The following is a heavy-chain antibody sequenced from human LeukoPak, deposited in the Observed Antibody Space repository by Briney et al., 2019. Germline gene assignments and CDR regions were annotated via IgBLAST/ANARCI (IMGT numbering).Heavy chain of an antibody. D-gene: IGHD4-17*01. CDR1: GFTFSSYG. CDR2: ISYDGSNK. CDR3: AKLPDYGDYV. Sequence: GGSLRLSCAASGFTFSSYGMHWVCQAPGKGLEWVAVISYDGSNKYYADSVKGRFTISRDNSKNTLYLQMNSLRAEDTAVYYCAKLPDYGDYVWGQGTLVTVSS. V-gene: IGHV3-30*18. J-gene: IGHJ4*02.